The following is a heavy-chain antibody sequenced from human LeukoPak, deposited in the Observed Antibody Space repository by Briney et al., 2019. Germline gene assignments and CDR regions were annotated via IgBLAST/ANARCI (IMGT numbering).Heavy chain of an antibody. CDR1: GGSISSYY. Sequence: SSETLSLTCTVSGGSISSYYWTWIRQPPGKGLEWIGYVSYSGTTKYNPSLKSRVTMSVDMSKNRLSLRLTSVTAADTAVYYCVRGMGESSGYFDYWGQGTLVTVSS. D-gene: IGHD3-22*01. CDR3: VRGMGESSGYFDY. V-gene: IGHV4-59*01. CDR2: VSYSGTT. J-gene: IGHJ4*02.